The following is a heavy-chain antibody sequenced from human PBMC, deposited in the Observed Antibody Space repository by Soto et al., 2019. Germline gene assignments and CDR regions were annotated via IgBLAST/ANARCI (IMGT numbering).Heavy chain of an antibody. V-gene: IGHV3-53*02. CDR2: IYDSGGT. D-gene: IGHD3-3*01. CDR3: ARRHDFWSGYSYKYGLDV. J-gene: IGHJ6*02. Sequence: EVQLVETGGGLIQPGGSLRLSCAVSGFTVSSNYMSWVRQAPGKGLEWVSVIYDSGGTYYPDSVKGRFTLSRDEPQTTLYLQMCDLRAEDTAVYYCARRHDFWSGYSYKYGLDVWGQGTTVTVSS. CDR1: GFTVSSNY.